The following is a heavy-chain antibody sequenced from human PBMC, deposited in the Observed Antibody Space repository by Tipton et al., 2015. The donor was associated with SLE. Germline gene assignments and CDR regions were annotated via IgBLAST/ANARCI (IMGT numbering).Heavy chain of an antibody. CDR2: VYYTGNT. J-gene: IGHJ4*02. CDR3: ARDGYRYDTTGYHLLGHFDF. CDR1: GDSISSSSYY. D-gene: IGHD3-22*01. Sequence: TLSLTCIVSGDSISSSSYYWGWIRQPPGKGLEWVGTVYYTGNTFYNPSLKSRVTISVDTSKNQFSLNLSSVTAADTAVYYCARDGYRYDTTGYHLLGHFDFWGQGTLVTVSS. V-gene: IGHV4-39*07.